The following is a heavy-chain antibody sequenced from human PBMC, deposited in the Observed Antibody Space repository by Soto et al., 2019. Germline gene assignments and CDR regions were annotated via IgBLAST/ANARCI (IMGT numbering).Heavy chain of an antibody. CDR3: ARAPDQWNWFDP. CDR2: INHSGST. D-gene: IGHD6-19*01. CDR1: GGSFSGYY. Sequence: PSETLSLTCAVYGGSFSGYYWSWIRQPPGKGLEWIGEINHSGSTNYNSSLKSRVTISVDTSKNQFSLRLSSVTAADTAMYYCARAPDQWNWFDPWGQGTLVTVSS. V-gene: IGHV4-34*01. J-gene: IGHJ5*02.